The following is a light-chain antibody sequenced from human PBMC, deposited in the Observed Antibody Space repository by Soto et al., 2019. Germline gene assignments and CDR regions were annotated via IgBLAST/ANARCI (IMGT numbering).Light chain of an antibody. CDR2: DAS. Sequence: EIVMTQSPATLSVSPVDVSTPSVVTSQSVRSCYVAWEQQKPGQAPRLLIYDASTRAPGIPARFSGSGSGTDFTLTISRLEPEDFAVYYCQQYGSSPFTFGPGTKVDIK. V-gene: IGKV3D-20*01. CDR3: QQYGSSPFT. CDR1: QSVRSCY. J-gene: IGKJ3*01.